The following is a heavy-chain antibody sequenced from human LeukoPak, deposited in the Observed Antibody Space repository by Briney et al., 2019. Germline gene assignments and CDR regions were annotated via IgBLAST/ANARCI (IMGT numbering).Heavy chain of an antibody. CDR3: ARDYYGSGNNWFDP. D-gene: IGHD3-10*01. CDR2: INPDSGGT. J-gene: IGHJ5*02. V-gene: IGHV1-2*02. Sequence: GASVNVSCTASGYTFTGYYLHWVRQAPGQRLECMGWINPDSGGTDYAQKFQGRVTMTRDTSISTAYMELSRLTSDDTAVYYCARDYYGSGNNWFDPWGQGTLVTVSS. CDR1: GYTFTGYY.